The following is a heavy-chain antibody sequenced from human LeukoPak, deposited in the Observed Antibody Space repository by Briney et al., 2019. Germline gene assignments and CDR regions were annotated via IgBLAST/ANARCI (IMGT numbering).Heavy chain of an antibody. Sequence: SETLSLTCTVSGGSISSGGYYWSWIRQHPGKGLEWIGYIYYSGSTYYNPSLKSRVTISVDTSKNQFSLKLSSVTAADTAVYYCARHPFYGDSPFDYWGQGTLVTVSS. D-gene: IGHD4-17*01. CDR2: IYYSGST. V-gene: IGHV4-31*03. CDR1: GGSISSGGYY. J-gene: IGHJ4*02. CDR3: ARHPFYGDSPFDY.